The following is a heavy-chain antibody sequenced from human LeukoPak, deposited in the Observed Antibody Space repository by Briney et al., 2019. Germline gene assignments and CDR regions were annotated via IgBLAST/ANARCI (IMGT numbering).Heavy chain of an antibody. CDR3: ARAPYGDYDSAFDI. Sequence: SETLSLTCAVYGGSFSSYYWSWIRQPPGKGLEWIGEINHSGSTNYNPSLKSRVTISVDTSKNQFSLKLSSVTAADTAVYYCARAPYGDYDSAFDIWGQGTMVTVSS. D-gene: IGHD4-17*01. V-gene: IGHV4-34*01. J-gene: IGHJ3*02. CDR2: INHSGST. CDR1: GGSFSSYY.